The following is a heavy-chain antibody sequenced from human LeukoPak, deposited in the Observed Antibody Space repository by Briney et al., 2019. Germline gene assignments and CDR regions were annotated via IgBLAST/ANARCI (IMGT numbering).Heavy chain of an antibody. J-gene: IGHJ4*02. CDR1: GFTFSTYW. CDR3: VRDSDHVRDY. CDR2: IKQDGSEK. D-gene: IGHD3-10*01. V-gene: IGHV3-7*01. Sequence: GGSLRLSCAASGFTFSTYWMTWVRQAPGKGLEWVANIKQDGSEKYFVDSVKGRFTISRDNANNSLYLQMNSLRAEDTAVYYCVRDSDHVRDYWGQGTLVTVSS.